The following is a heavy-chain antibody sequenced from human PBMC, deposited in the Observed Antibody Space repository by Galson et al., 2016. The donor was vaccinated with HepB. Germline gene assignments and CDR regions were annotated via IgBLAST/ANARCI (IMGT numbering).Heavy chain of an antibody. V-gene: IGHV1-69*13. J-gene: IGHJ4*01. CDR2: IIPLYGTT. CDR3: ARTWGSGSGSYFMPFFDY. D-gene: IGHD3-10*01. CDR1: GGTFSSYA. Sequence: SVKVSCKASGGTFSSYAMNWARQAPGQGLEWMGGIIPLYGTTSYAQKFQGRVTITADESTTTAYMELTSLRSEDTAVYYCARTWGSGSGSYFMPFFDYWGHGTLVTVSS.